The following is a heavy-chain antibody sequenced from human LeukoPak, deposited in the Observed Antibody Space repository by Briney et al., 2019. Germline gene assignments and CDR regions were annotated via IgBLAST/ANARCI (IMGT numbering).Heavy chain of an antibody. Sequence: GASVKVSCKASGYTFTGYYMHWVRQATGQGLEWMGWMNPNSGNTGYAQKFQGRVTMTRNTSISTAYMELSSLRSEDTAVYYCARGVVGSGSYDAALYYYYMDVWGKGTTVTISS. CDR1: GYTFTGYY. CDR2: MNPNSGNT. CDR3: ARGVVGSGSYDAALYYYYMDV. V-gene: IGHV1-8*02. D-gene: IGHD3-10*01. J-gene: IGHJ6*03.